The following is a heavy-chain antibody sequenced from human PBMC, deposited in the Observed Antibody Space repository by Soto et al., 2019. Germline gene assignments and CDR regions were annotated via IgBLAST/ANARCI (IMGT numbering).Heavy chain of an antibody. J-gene: IGHJ4*02. CDR1: GESISSSSYY. CDR2: IYYSGRT. CDR3: ARQRTTVVTQAYFDH. V-gene: IGHV4-39*01. D-gene: IGHD2-21*02. Sequence: SETLSLTCIFSGESISSSSYYWGWIRQPPGKGLEWIGSIYYSGRTYYNPSFKSRVTISIDTSKNQFSLKLSSVTATDTAVYYCARQRTTVVTQAYFDHWGQGALVTVAS.